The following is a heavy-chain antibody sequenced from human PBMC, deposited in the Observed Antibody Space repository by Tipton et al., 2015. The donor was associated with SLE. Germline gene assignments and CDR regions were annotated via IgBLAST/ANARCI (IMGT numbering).Heavy chain of an antibody. CDR3: ARDIEAPGDFLYFDY. CDR2: MHNSGDS. Sequence: TLSLTCTVSGGSISTHYCSWIRQPPGKGLEWIGQMHNSGDSTYNPSLKSRVTMSVDTSKNHFSLKLTSVIAADTAVYYCARDIEAPGDFLYFDYWGQGILVTVSS. V-gene: IGHV4-59*11. D-gene: IGHD7-27*01. CDR1: GGSISTHY. J-gene: IGHJ4*02.